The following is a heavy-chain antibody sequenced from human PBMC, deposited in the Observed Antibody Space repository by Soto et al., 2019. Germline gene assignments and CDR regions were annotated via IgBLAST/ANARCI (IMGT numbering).Heavy chain of an antibody. J-gene: IGHJ6*02. D-gene: IGHD3-22*01. Sequence: HPGGSLRLSCAASGFTFSSYAMSWVRQSPGKGLEWVSAISGSGGSTYYADSVKGRFTISRDNSKNTLYLQMNSLRAEDTAVYYCAKDHYYYDSSGPDRYYYYGMDVWGQGTTVTVSS. CDR2: ISGSGGST. CDR3: AKDHYYYDSSGPDRYYYYGMDV. CDR1: GFTFSSYA. V-gene: IGHV3-23*01.